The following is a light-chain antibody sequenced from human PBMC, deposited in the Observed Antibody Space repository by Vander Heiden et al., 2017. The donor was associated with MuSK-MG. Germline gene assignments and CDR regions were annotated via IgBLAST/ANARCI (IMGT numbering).Light chain of an antibody. V-gene: IGKV1-5*02. CDR3: QQYNSYAGT. J-gene: IGKJ2*01. Sequence: DVQLTQSPSTLSASVGDRVTIICWATPRISSWLAWDQQKPGKAPKLLIYDASSLERGVPSRCSGSGAGTEFTLTISSLQPDDFATYYCQQYNSYAGTFGQGTKLEIK. CDR2: DAS. CDR1: PRISSW.